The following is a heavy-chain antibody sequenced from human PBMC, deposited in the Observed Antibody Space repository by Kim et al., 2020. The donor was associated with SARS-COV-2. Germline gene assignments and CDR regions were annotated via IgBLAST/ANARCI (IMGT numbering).Heavy chain of an antibody. V-gene: IGHV4-39*01. D-gene: IGHD1-1*01. J-gene: IGHJ6*01. Sequence: SETLSLTCTVSGGSISSSSYYWGWIRQAQGKGLEWIGSIYYSGSTYYNPSLKSRFTISVDTSTNQFSLMLSSVTAAETAVYYCARHCKRVWPGGERYYYGMDVWGQGTTVTVSS. CDR2: IYYSGST. CDR3: ARHCKRVWPGGERYYYGMDV. CDR1: GGSISSSSYY.